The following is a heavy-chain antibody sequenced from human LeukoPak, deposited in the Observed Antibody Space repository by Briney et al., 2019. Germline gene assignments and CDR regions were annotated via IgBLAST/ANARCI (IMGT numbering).Heavy chain of an antibody. CDR1: GFTFNYFW. CDR3: ATVSEY. CDR2: INNDGTAT. V-gene: IGHV3-74*01. J-gene: IGHJ4*02. Sequence: GGSLRLSCAASGFTFNYFWMHWVRHVRGKGLVWVSGINNDGTATYYADSVKGRFTISRDNAKNTVYLQMNGLRAEDTTVYYCATVSEYWGQGTLVTVSS.